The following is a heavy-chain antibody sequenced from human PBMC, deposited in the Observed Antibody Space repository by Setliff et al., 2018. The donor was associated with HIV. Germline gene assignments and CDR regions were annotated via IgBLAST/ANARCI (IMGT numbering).Heavy chain of an antibody. D-gene: IGHD3-10*01. CDR2: VFYSGNT. Sequence: SETLSLTCTVSGGSISSSNYYWGGIRQSPGKGLEWIGSVFYSGNTYYNPSLKTRVTISVNTYKNQFSLTLRSVTAAGTAVYYCARDTLTMVRGVMFVPTESYLGMDVWGQGTTVTVSS. V-gene: IGHV4-39*07. CDR1: GGSISSSNYY. J-gene: IGHJ6*02. CDR3: ARDTLTMVRGVMFVPTESYLGMDV.